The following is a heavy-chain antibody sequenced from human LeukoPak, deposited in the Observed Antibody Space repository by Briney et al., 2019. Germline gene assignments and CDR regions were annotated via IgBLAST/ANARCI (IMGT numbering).Heavy chain of an antibody. V-gene: IGHV3-21*01. CDR3: AREGGYSGYDMDY. Sequence: NPGGSLRLSCAASGFTFGSYSMNWVRQAPGKGLEWVSSISSSSSYIYYADSVKGRFTISRDNAKNSLYLQMNSLRAEDTAVYYCAREGGYSGYDMDYWGQGTLVTVSS. D-gene: IGHD5-12*01. CDR2: ISSSSSYI. CDR1: GFTFGSYS. J-gene: IGHJ4*02.